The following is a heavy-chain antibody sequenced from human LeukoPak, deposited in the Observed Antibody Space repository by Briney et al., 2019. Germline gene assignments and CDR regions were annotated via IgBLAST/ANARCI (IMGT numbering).Heavy chain of an antibody. CDR2: IYHTWST. D-gene: IGHD1-1*01. Sequence: PSETLSLTCTISGGSVTGSWIRQSPGKGLEWIGYIYHTWSTSYSPSLKGGVAISADTSQNQFSLWLSSVTAADTGIYYCASRKLENDYWGQGTLVTVSS. V-gene: IGHV4-59*02. CDR1: GGSVTG. J-gene: IGHJ4*02. CDR3: ASRKLENDY.